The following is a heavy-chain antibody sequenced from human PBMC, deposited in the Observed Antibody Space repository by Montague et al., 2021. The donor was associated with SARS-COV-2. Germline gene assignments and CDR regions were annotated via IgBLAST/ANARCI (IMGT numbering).Heavy chain of an antibody. CDR2: IYYSGST. Sequence: TLSLTCIVSGGSISSGGYYWSWIRQHPGKGLERIGYIYYSGSTYYNPSLKSRLSISQDTSKNHFSLRLSSVTAADTAVYYCARSASPSYSSSPFDYWGQGTLVTVSS. D-gene: IGHD6-13*01. J-gene: IGHJ4*02. CDR1: GGSISSGGYY. CDR3: ARSASPSYSSSPFDY. V-gene: IGHV4-31*03.